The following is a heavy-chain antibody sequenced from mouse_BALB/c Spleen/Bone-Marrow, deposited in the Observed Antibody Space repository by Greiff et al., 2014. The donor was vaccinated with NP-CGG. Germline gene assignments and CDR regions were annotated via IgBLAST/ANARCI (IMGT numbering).Heavy chain of an antibody. CDR3: SRGYYGSTYYYAMDY. V-gene: IGHV1S81*02. D-gene: IGHD1-1*01. Sequence: QVQLKESGAELVKPGASVKLSCKASGYTFTSYYMFRVKQRPGQGLEWIGEINPSNVDTNFNEKFKSKATLTVDKSSNTAYMQLSSLTSEDSAVYYCSRGYYGSTYYYAMDYWGQGTSVTVSS. CDR2: INPSNVDT. CDR1: GYTFTSYY. J-gene: IGHJ4*01.